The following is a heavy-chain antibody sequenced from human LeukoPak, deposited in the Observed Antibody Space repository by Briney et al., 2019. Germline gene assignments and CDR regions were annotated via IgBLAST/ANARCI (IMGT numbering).Heavy chain of an antibody. CDR1: GFTFSNYA. V-gene: IGHV3-23*01. CDR2: ISGSGGST. CDR3: AKDLKWLQFDY. J-gene: IGHJ4*02. D-gene: IGHD5-12*01. Sequence: GGSLRLSCAASGFTFSNYAMSWVRQAPGKGLEWVSAISGSGGSTYYADSVKGRFTISRDNSKNTLYLQMNGLRAEDTAVYYCAKDLKWLQFDYWGRGTLVTVSS.